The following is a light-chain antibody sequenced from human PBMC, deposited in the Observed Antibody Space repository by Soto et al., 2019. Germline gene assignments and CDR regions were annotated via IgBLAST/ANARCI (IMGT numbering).Light chain of an antibody. Sequence: IVLTQSPATPSLSPGARATLSCRASQSVSSYLAWYQQKPGQAPRLLMYEASNRATGIPARFSGGGSGTDFTLTISSLEPEDFAVYYCQQRSDWPWTFGRGTKVDIK. V-gene: IGKV3-11*01. J-gene: IGKJ1*01. CDR3: QQRSDWPWT. CDR2: EAS. CDR1: QSVSSY.